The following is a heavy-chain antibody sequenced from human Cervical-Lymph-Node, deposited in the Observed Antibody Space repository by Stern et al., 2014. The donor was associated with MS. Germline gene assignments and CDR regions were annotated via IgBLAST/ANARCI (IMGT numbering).Heavy chain of an antibody. D-gene: IGHD6-13*01. Sequence: VQLVESGGGLVQPGRSLRLSCAASGFTFDDYAMHWVRQAPGKGLEWVSRISWNSGSIGYADSVKGRFTISRDNAKNSLYLQINSVRIEDTALYYCVKGKSSSWYGTFHWGQGTLVTVSS. CDR3: VKGKSSSWYGTFH. CDR1: GFTFDDYA. V-gene: IGHV3-9*01. J-gene: IGHJ4*02. CDR2: ISWNSGSI.